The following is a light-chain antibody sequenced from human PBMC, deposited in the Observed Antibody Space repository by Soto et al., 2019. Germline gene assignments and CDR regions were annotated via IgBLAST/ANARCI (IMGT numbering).Light chain of an antibody. J-gene: IGLJ1*01. CDR3: GSYTSANSPFV. Sequence: QSVLTQPASVSGSPGQSITISCTGTSSDIGTYNLVSWYQHHPDKAPKLVIYEVSNRPSGVSDRFSGSKSGNTASLTISGLQAEDESDYYCGSYTSANSPFVFRTGTKLTVL. CDR1: SSDIGTYNL. CDR2: EVS. V-gene: IGLV2-14*02.